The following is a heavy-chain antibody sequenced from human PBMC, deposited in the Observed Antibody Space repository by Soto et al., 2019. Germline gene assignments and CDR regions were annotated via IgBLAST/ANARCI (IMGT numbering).Heavy chain of an antibody. CDR2: ISSSSITI. J-gene: IGHJ4*02. CDR1: RFTFSSYS. CDR3: ARHSSRLDY. Sequence: DVQLVESGGGSVQPGGSLRLSCAASRFTFSSYSMNWVRQAPGNGLEWVSYISSSSITIYYADSVKGRFTISRDNTKNSQSLQMSSLSAEDTAVYYCARHSSRLDYWGQGTLVTVSS. V-gene: IGHV3-48*01.